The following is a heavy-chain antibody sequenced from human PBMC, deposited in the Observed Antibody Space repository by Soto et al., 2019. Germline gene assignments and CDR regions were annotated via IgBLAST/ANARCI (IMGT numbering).Heavy chain of an antibody. D-gene: IGHD2-15*01. J-gene: IGHJ5*02. CDR1: GGSISSSNW. Sequence: SETLSLTCAVSGGSISSSNWWSWVRQPPGKGLEWIGEIYHSGSTNYNPSLKSRVTISVDKSKNQFSLKLSSVTAADTAVYYCARFNIVVVVAEPYNWFDPWGQGTLVTVSS. CDR2: IYHSGST. V-gene: IGHV4-4*02. CDR3: ARFNIVVVVAEPYNWFDP.